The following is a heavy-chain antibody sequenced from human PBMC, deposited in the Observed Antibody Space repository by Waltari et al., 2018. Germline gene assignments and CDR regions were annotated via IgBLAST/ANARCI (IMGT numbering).Heavy chain of an antibody. D-gene: IGHD3-10*01. CDR1: GGTFSSYA. J-gene: IGHJ4*02. CDR3: ARAEPINEYGSGNELFDY. Sequence: QVQLVQSGAEVKKPGSSVKVSCKASGGTFSSYAISWVRQAPGQGLEWMGRIIPIFGTANYAQKFQGRVTITADKSTSTAYMELSSLRSEDTAVYYCARAEPINEYGSGNELFDYWGQGTLVTVSS. CDR2: IIPIFGTA. V-gene: IGHV1-69*13.